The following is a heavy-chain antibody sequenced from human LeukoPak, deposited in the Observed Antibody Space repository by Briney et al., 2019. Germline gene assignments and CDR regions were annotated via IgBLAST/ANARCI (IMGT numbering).Heavy chain of an antibody. CDR2: INPNSGGT. Sequence: ASVKVSCKASGYTFTGYYMHWVRQAPGQGLEWMGRINPNSGGTNYAQKFQGRVTMTRDTSISTAYMEQSRLRSDDTAVYYCRTDRYGDYGDYIDYWGQGALVTVSS. CDR1: GYTFTGYY. V-gene: IGHV1-2*02. J-gene: IGHJ4*02. D-gene: IGHD4-17*01. CDR3: RTDRYGDYGDYIDY.